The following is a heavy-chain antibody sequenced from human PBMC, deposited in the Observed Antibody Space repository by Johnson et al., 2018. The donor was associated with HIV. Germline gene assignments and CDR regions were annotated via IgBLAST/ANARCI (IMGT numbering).Heavy chain of an antibody. CDR1: GFTFSSYA. D-gene: IGHD4-23*01. CDR3: ARSSTVVTPHDI. CDR2: ISYDGSNK. Sequence: VQLVESGGGVVQPGRSLRLSCAASGFTFSSYAMHWVRQAPGKGLEWVAVISYDGSNKYYEDSVKGRFTISRDNSKNTLYLQMNSLRAEDTAVYYCARSSTVVTPHDIWGQGTMVTVSS. V-gene: IGHV3-30-3*01. J-gene: IGHJ3*02.